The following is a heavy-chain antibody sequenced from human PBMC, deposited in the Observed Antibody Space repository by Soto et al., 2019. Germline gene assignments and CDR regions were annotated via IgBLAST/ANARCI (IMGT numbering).Heavy chain of an antibody. Sequence: PWWSLRLSCAASGFTFSSYAMSWFRQAPGKGLEWVSAISGSGGSTYYADSVKGRFTISRDNSKNTLYLQMNSLRAEDTAVYYCAKDPGSSVPISWGQGTLVTVSS. CDR3: AKDPGSSVPIS. CDR2: ISGSGGST. D-gene: IGHD6-19*01. J-gene: IGHJ5*02. CDR1: GFTFSSYA. V-gene: IGHV3-23*01.